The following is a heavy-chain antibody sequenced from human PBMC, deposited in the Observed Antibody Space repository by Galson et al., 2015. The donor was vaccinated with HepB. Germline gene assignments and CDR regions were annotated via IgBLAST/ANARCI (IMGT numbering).Heavy chain of an antibody. CDR1: GFTFSDYR. Sequence: SLRLSCAVSGFTFSDYRMNWVRQAPGKGLEWISYISRSSIVIYYADFVKGRFTISRDNAKNLLYLQMNSLTDEDTAVYCCTRDFAEMATDYWGQGTMVTVSS. CDR3: TRDFAEMATDY. CDR2: ISRSSIVI. J-gene: IGHJ4*02. D-gene: IGHD5-24*01. V-gene: IGHV3-48*02.